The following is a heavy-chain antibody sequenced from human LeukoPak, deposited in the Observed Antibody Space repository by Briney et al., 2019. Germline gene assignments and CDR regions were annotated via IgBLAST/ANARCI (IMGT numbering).Heavy chain of an antibody. CDR2: VDPEDGET. J-gene: IGHJ4*02. CDR3: ATDPTMIPEDY. D-gene: IGHD3-22*01. Sequence: ASVKISCKVSGYTFTDYYKHWVQQAPGKGLEWMGLVDPEDGETIYAEKFQGRVTITADTSTDTAYMELSSLRSEDTAVYYCATDPTMIPEDYWGQGTLVTVSS. V-gene: IGHV1-69-2*01. CDR1: GYTFTDYY.